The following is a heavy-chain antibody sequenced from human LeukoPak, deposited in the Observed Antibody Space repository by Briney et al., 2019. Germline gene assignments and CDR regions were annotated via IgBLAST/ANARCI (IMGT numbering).Heavy chain of an antibody. Sequence: QPGGSLRLSCAASGFSFSDCAMSWVRQAPGRGLEWVSSISGSAGSTYYADSMKGRFTISRDNPKNTLHLEMNSLRAEDTAIYYCTKGMATIRRHIDSWGQGTLVTVSS. CDR2: ISGSAGST. CDR1: GFSFSDCA. J-gene: IGHJ4*02. V-gene: IGHV3-23*01. CDR3: TKGMATIRRHIDS. D-gene: IGHD5-24*01.